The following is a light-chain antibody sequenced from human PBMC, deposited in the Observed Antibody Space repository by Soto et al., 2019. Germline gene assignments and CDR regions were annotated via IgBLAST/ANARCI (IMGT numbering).Light chain of an antibody. Sequence: AIQLTQSPSSLSASVGDRVTITCRASQGISSALAWYQQKPGKAPKLLIYDASSLESGAPSRFSGSGSGTEFTLTISSLQTEEFATYNCQQFINYTLTFGAGTKVE. CDR3: QQFINYTLT. V-gene: IGKV1D-13*01. CDR1: QGISSA. J-gene: IGKJ4*01. CDR2: DAS.